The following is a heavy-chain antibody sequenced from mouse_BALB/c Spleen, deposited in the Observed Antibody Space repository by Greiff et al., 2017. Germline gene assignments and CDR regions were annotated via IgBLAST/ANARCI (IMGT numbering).Heavy chain of an antibody. CDR2: IWSGGST. J-gene: IGHJ4*01. Sequence: VKLMESGPGLVQPSQSLSITCTVSGFSLTSYGVHWVRQSPGKGLEWLGVIWSGGSTDYNAAFISRLSISKDNSKSQVFFKMNSLQANDTAIYYCARKDGNNYYAMDYWGQGTSVTVSS. D-gene: IGHD2-1*01. V-gene: IGHV2-2*02. CDR3: ARKDGNNYYAMDY. CDR1: GFSLTSYG.